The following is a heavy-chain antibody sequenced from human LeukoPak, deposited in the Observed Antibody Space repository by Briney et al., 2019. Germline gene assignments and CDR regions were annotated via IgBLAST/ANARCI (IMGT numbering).Heavy chain of an antibody. D-gene: IGHD2-15*01. CDR2: XXXXXSYI. J-gene: IGHJ4*02. Sequence: PGGSLRLSCAASGFTFSSYSMNWVRQAPGKGXXXXXXXXXXXSYIYYADSVKGRFTISRDNAKNSLYLQMNSLRAEDTAVYYCARRMEAGYCSGGSCYSFDYWGQGTLVTVSS. CDR3: ARRMEAGYCSGGSCYSFDY. CDR1: GFTFSSYS. V-gene: IGHV3-21*01.